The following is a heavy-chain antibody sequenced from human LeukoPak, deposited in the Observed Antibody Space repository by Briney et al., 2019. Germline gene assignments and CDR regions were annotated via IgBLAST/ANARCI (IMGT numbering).Heavy chain of an antibody. J-gene: IGHJ6*03. CDR2: ISPQSGGT. V-gene: IGHV1-2*06. CDR3: TRGYFYYMDV. CDR1: GYTFTDYY. Sequence: ASVKVSCKASGYTFTDYYLHWVRQAPGHGLEWMGRISPQSGGTNYAQKFQGRLTVTRDTSISTAYMELSRLRYDDTAVYYCTRGYFYYMDVWDKGTTVTVSS.